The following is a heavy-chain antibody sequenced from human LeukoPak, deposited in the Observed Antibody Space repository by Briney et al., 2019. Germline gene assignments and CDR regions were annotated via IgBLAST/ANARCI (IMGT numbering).Heavy chain of an antibody. CDR1: GGSISSYY. CDR2: IYYSGGT. CDR3: ARAYHSSWYLNWFDP. V-gene: IGHV4-59*01. D-gene: IGHD6-13*01. Sequence: PSETLSLTCTVSGGSISSYYWGWIRQPPGKGLEGIGYIYYSGGTNYNPSLKSRVTISVDTSKNQVSLKLSSVTAADTAVYYCARAYHSSWYLNWFDPWGQGTLVTVSS. J-gene: IGHJ5*02.